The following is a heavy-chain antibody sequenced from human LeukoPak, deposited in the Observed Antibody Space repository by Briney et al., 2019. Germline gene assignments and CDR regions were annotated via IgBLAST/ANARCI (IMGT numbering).Heavy chain of an antibody. CDR3: ARHLRNYDILTGYILHLGFDP. Sequence: SETLSLTCTVSGGSISSYYWSWIRQPPGKGLEWIGYIYYSGSTNYNPSLKSRVTISVDTSKNQFSLKLSSVTAADTAVYYCARHLRNYDILTGYILHLGFDPWGQGTLVTVSS. D-gene: IGHD3-9*01. CDR1: GGSISSYY. J-gene: IGHJ5*02. CDR2: IYYSGST. V-gene: IGHV4-59*08.